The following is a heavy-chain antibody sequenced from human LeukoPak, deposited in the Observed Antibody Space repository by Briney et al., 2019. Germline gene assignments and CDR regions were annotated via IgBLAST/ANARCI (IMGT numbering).Heavy chain of an antibody. Sequence: GGSLRLSCAASGFTVSSNYMSWVRQAPGKGLEWVSVIYSGGSTYYADSVKGRFTISRDNSKNTLYLQMNSLRAEDTAVYYCARAPVPLYYYGSAEEVCWGQGTLVTVSS. CDR2: IYSGGST. J-gene: IGHJ4*02. V-gene: IGHV3-53*01. CDR1: GFTVSSNY. CDR3: ARAPVPLYYYGSAEEVC. D-gene: IGHD3-10*01.